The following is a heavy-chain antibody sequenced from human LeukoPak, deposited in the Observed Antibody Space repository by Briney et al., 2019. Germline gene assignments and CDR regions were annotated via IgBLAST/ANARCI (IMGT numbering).Heavy chain of an antibody. Sequence: PSETLSLTCAVYGGSFSGYYWSWIRQPPGKGLEWIGEINHSGSTNYNPSLKSRVTISVDTSKNQFSLKLSSVTAADTAVYYCARGPDCSSTSCYSYYYYMDVWGKGTTVTVSS. CDR1: GGSFSGYY. D-gene: IGHD2-2*01. CDR3: ARGPDCSSTSCYSYYYYMDV. J-gene: IGHJ6*03. CDR2: INHSGST. V-gene: IGHV4-34*01.